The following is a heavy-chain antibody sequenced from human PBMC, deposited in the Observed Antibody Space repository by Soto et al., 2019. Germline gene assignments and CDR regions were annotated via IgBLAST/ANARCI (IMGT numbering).Heavy chain of an antibody. CDR3: ARTTAVPNTLRSRYYFDY. CDR1: GGSVNNRTYY. Sequence: SETLSRTCSVSGGSVNNRTYYWSWIRQPPGKRLEWIGYVYYSGTTNYNPSLKSRVSVSVDTSKNQFSLSLSSVTAAETALYYCARTTAVPNTLRSRYYFDYCGPGPLVTVSS. CDR2: VYYSGTT. J-gene: IGHJ4*02. V-gene: IGHV4-61*01. D-gene: IGHD4-17*01.